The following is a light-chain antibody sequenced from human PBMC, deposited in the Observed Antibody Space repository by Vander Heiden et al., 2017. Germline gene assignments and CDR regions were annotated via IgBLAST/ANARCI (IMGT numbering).Light chain of an antibody. CDR1: QYILCNSNNKNS. J-gene: IGKJ1*01. CDR3: QQYFSLPQT. V-gene: IGKV4-1*01. Sequence: DIVMTQSPDALAVSLGDRGTSTCKSRQYILCNSNNKNSLAWYQQKPGQPPKLLISWASTRESGVPDRFIGGGSGADFTLTITSLQAEDVAVYYCQQYFSLPQTFGQGTRVEI. CDR2: WAS.